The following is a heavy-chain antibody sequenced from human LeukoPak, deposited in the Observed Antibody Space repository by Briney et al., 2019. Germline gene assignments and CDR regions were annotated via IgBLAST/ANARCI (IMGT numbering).Heavy chain of an antibody. CDR2: IYSGGST. J-gene: IGHJ4*02. CDR3: ATGGRSGVALEQ. D-gene: IGHD1/OR15-1a*01. Sequence: PGGSLRLSCVVSGFIASSNYMTWVRQAPGKGLDWISLIYSGGSTYYADSVMGRFTISRDNSKTTLFLQMNSLKAEDTAVYYCATGGRSGVALEQWGQGTLATVSS. CDR1: GFIASSNY. V-gene: IGHV3-53*01.